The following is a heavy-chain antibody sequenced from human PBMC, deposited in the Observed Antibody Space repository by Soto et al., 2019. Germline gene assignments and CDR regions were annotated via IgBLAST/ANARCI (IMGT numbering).Heavy chain of an antibody. D-gene: IGHD5-12*01. V-gene: IGHV3-7*03. CDR2: IKQDGSEK. J-gene: IGHJ4*02. CDR1: GFPFSIYW. Sequence: PGGSLRLSCAASGFPFSIYWMSLVRQAPGKGLEWVANIKQDGSEKYYVDSVKGRFTISRDNAKNSLYLQMNSLRAEDTAVYYCAAFTYEAYFDYWCQGTLDTVSS. CDR3: AAFTYEAYFDY.